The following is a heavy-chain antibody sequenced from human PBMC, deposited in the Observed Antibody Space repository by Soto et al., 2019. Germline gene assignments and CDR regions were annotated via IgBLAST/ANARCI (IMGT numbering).Heavy chain of an antibody. CDR3: ARPDSIAAAGPFDY. D-gene: IGHD6-13*01. Sequence: QVQLVESVGGVVQPGRSLRLSCAASGFTFSSYGMHWVRQAPGKGLEWVAVIWYDGSNKYYADSVKGRFTISRDNSKNTLYLQMNSLRAEDTAVYYCARPDSIAAAGPFDYWGQGTLVTVSS. J-gene: IGHJ4*02. CDR2: IWYDGSNK. V-gene: IGHV3-33*01. CDR1: GFTFSSYG.